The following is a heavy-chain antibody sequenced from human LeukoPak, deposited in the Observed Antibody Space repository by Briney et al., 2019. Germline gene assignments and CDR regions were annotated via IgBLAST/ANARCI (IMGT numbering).Heavy chain of an antibody. CDR3: AREGSQSASGTYPGND. Sequence: GGSLRLSCAASGFTFGSYWMSWVRQAPGKGLEWVANIKQDGSEKYYVDSVKGRFTISRDNAKNSLYLQMNRLRAEDTAVYYCAREGSQSASGTYPGNDWGQGTLVTVSS. CDR2: IKQDGSEK. J-gene: IGHJ4*02. D-gene: IGHD1-26*01. V-gene: IGHV3-7*01. CDR1: GFTFGSYW.